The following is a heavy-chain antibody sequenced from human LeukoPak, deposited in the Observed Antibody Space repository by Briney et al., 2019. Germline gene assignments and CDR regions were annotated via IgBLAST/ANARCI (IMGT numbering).Heavy chain of an antibody. CDR1: GDSVSGNRAT. Sequence: SQTLSLTCAISGDSVSGNRATWNWLRQSPSRGLEWLGRIYYRSKWYSDYAVSVKGRITINPDTSKNQFSLLLNSVTPEDTAVYFCGRXEHDWGSDYWGQGTLVTVSS. CDR3: GRXEHDWGSDY. CDR2: IYYRSKWYS. V-gene: IGHV6-1*01. J-gene: IGHJ4*02. D-gene: IGHD3-9*01.